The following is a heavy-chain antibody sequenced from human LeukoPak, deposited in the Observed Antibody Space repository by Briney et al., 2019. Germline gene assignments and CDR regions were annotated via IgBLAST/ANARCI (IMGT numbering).Heavy chain of an antibody. Sequence: GGTPRLSCAASGFTFSNSGMNWVRQAPGKGLEWASTISGSGDSTYYADSVKGRFTSSRDNSKNTLYLQMNSLRAEDTAVYYCAKGAYYADWGQGTLVTVSS. CDR3: AKGAYYAD. V-gene: IGHV3-23*01. J-gene: IGHJ4*02. D-gene: IGHD3-3*01. CDR1: GFTFSNSG. CDR2: ISGSGDST.